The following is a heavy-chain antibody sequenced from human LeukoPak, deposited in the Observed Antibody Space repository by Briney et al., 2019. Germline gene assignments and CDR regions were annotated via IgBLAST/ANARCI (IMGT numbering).Heavy chain of an antibody. CDR1: GFTFNEDA. V-gene: IGHV3-23*01. CDR2: ISERGDRT. J-gene: IGHJ4*02. CDR3: AKRGYYDSSGFSPLTY. D-gene: IGHD3-22*01. Sequence: PGGSLRLSCAASGFTFNEDAMNWVRQAPGKGLEWVSGISERGDRTSSAASVKGRFTISRDNSRNILYLQMNSLRADDTAVYYCAKRGYYDSSGFSPLTYWGQGTLVTVSS.